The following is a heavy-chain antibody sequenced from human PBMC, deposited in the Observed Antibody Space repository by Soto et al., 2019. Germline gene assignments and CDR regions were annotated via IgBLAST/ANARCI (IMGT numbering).Heavy chain of an antibody. J-gene: IGHJ4*02. D-gene: IGHD2-15*01. CDR2: FDPEDGET. Sequence: GASVKVSCKVSGYTLTELSMHWVRQAPGKGLEWMGGFDPEDGETIYAQKFQGRVTMTEDTSTDTAYMELSSLRSEDTAVYYCASQPRDIVVVVAATPAGFDYWGQGTLVTVSS. V-gene: IGHV1-24*01. CDR3: ASQPRDIVVVVAATPAGFDY. CDR1: GYTLTELS.